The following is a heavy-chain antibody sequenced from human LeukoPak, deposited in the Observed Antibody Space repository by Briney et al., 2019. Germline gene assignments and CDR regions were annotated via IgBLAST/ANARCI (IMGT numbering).Heavy chain of an antibody. V-gene: IGHV1-2*02. D-gene: IGHD2-2*01. CDR1: GYTFSDYY. CDR2: INPNSGGT. CDR3: ASKGAGYCRSTNCQGAFDI. Sequence: ASVKVSCKASGYTFSDYYMHWVRQAPGQGLEWMGWINPNSGGTSYAQKFQDRITMTRDTSTSTAHMELSRLRSDDTAVYYCASKGAGYCRSTNCQGAFDIWGQGTMVSVSS. J-gene: IGHJ3*02.